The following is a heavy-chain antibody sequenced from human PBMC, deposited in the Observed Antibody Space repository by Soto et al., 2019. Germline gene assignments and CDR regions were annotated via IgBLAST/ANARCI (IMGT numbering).Heavy chain of an antibody. V-gene: IGHV4-61*08. CDR2: IYYSGST. CDR1: GGSISSGDYY. J-gene: IGHJ4*02. D-gene: IGHD2-15*01. Sequence: PSETLSLTCTVSGGSISSGDYYLSWIRQPPGKGLEWIGYIYYSGSTNYNPSLKSRVTISVDTSKNQFSLKLSSVTAADTAVYYCAGTRGYCSGGSCPTVVDYWGQGTLVTVSS. CDR3: AGTRGYCSGGSCPTVVDY.